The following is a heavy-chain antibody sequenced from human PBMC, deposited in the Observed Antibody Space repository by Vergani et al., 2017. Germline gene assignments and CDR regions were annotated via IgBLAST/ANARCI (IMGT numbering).Heavy chain of an antibody. CDR3: ARGGANARYCYDYMDV. CDR1: GYTFTSYA. Sequence: QVQLVQSGAEVKKPGASVKVSCTASGYTFTSYAINWVRQATGQGLEWMGWMNPNSGNTGYAQKFQGRVTMTRNTSISTAYMELSSLRSEDTAVYYCARGGANARYCYDYMDVWGKGNTVTVSS. J-gene: IGHJ6*03. CDR2: MNPNSGNT. D-gene: IGHD1-26*01. V-gene: IGHV1-8*02.